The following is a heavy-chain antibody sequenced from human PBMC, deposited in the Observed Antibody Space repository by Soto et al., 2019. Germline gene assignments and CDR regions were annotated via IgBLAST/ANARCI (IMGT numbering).Heavy chain of an antibody. J-gene: IGHJ4*01. CDR1: GFAIDTTW. V-gene: IGHV3-15*07. CDR3: TALSTLGGVIVSSI. CDR2: IKTQGSGGAT. D-gene: IGHD3-16*02. Sequence: EVHLVESGGGLVKPGDSLRLSCELSGFAIDTTWMNWVRQAPGKGLEWVGLIKTQGSGGATDTAAPVKGRFSISREDSKNTVYLQMNSLKTEDTAVYYCTALSTLGGVIVSSIWGHGTLVTVSS.